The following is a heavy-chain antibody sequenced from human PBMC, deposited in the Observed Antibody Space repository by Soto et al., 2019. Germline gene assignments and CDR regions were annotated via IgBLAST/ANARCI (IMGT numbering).Heavy chain of an antibody. CDR2: ISVYSGNT. CDR1: GYTFSSSG. Sequence: ASVKVSCKASGYTFSSSGISWVRQAPGQGLEWMGWISVYSGNTDYAQKLQGRVTMTTDTSTSTAYMELRSLRSDDTAVYYCARDDSGFSGSHYIDYFNYWGQGALVTVSS. D-gene: IGHD1-26*01. CDR3: ARDDSGFSGSHYIDYFNY. J-gene: IGHJ4*02. V-gene: IGHV1-18*01.